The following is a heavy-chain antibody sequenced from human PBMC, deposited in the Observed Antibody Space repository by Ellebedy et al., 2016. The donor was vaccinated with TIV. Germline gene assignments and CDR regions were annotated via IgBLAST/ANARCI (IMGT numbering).Heavy chain of an antibody. CDR3: ARDWDTALVPGTFDY. D-gene: IGHD5-18*01. J-gene: IGHJ4*02. Sequence: ASVKVSCKASGYTFTSHYIHWVRQAPGQGLEWMGIINPSGGSTSYAQKLQGRVTMTRDTSTSTVYMELSSLKSDDTAVYYCARDWDTALVPGTFDYWGQGTLVTVSS. CDR1: GYTFTSHY. CDR2: INPSGGST. V-gene: IGHV1-46*01.